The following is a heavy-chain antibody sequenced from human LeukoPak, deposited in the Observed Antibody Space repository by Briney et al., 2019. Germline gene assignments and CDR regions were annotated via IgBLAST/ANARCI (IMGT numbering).Heavy chain of an antibody. J-gene: IGHJ3*02. Sequence: KTSETLSLTCTVSGGSISSYYWSWIRQPAGKGLEWIGRIYTSGSTNYNPSLKSRVTMSVDTSKNQFSLKLSSVTAADTAVYYCSRGPGGYDFWSITGGFDIWGQGTMVTVSS. CDR2: IYTSGST. CDR3: SRGPGGYDFWSITGGFDI. CDR1: GGSISSYY. V-gene: IGHV4-4*07. D-gene: IGHD3-3*01.